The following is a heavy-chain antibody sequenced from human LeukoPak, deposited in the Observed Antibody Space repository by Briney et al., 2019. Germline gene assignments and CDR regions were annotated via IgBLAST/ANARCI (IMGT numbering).Heavy chain of an antibody. J-gene: IGHJ6*03. D-gene: IGHD6-13*01. CDR3: AKGGIHRGYYYYYMDV. Sequence: GGSLRLSCAASGFTFSSYSMNWVRQAPGKGLEWVSSISSSSSYIYYADSVKGRFTISRDNAKNSLYLQMNSLRAEDTALYYCAKGGIHRGYYYYYMDVWGKGTTVTVSS. CDR1: GFTFSSYS. CDR2: ISSSSSYI. V-gene: IGHV3-21*04.